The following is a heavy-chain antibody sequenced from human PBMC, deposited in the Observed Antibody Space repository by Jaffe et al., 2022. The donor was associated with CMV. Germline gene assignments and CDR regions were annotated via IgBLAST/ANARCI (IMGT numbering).Heavy chain of an antibody. CDR1: GFIFRDSG. Sequence: LVESGGGVVQPGRSLRLSCVGSGFIFRDSGMHWVRQAPGKGLEWLAFLSNDETTENYAESVKGRFTISRDTSKNTLYLQMSTLRAEDTGFYYCARDIGDCSRTPCHSDYLNYWGQGTLVTVSS. V-gene: IGHV3-30*19. D-gene: IGHD2-2*01. CDR2: LSNDETTE. J-gene: IGHJ4*02. CDR3: ARDIGDCSRTPCHSDYLNY.